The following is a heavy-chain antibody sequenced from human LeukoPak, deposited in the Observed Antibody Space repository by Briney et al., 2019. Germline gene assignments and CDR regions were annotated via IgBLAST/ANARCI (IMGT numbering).Heavy chain of an antibody. V-gene: IGHV3-21*01. J-gene: IGHJ4*02. CDR1: GFTFSSYS. D-gene: IGHD5-24*01. CDR2: ISSSSSYI. CDR3: ARGDQDNWPWDY. Sequence: PGGSLRLSCAASGFTFSSYSMNWVRQAPGKGLEWVSSISSSSSYIYYADSVKGRFTISRDNAKNSLYLQMNSLRAEDTAVYYCARGDQDNWPWDYWGQGTLVTVSS.